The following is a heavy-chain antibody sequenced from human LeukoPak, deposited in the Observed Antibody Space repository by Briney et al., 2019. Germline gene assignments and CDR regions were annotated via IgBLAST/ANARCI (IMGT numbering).Heavy chain of an antibody. V-gene: IGHV3-30*03. CDR3: ARVNFGQWLRH. CDR2: ISWDGRNK. D-gene: IGHD6-19*01. Sequence: GGSLRLSCVASGFTFSNYGIHWVRQAPGKGLEWVASISWDGRNKRYADSVTGRFTISRDNAKNSLYLQMNSLRAEDTAVYYCARVNFGQWLRHWGQGTLVTVSS. CDR1: GFTFSNYG. J-gene: IGHJ4*02.